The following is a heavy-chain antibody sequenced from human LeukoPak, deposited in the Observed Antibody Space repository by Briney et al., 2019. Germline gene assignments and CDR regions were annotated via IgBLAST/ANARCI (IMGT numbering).Heavy chain of an antibody. J-gene: IGHJ4*02. D-gene: IGHD6-13*01. V-gene: IGHV3-30*18. CDR2: ISYDGSNK. CDR3: ANWYSSSSYRGFDY. Sequence: GGSLRLSCAAPGFTVSSYGMHWVRQAPGKGLQWVAFISYDGSNKYYAVTVKGRFTISRDNSRNTVYLQMNSLRPEDTAVYYCANWYSSSSYRGFDYWGQGTLVTVSS. CDR1: GFTVSSYG.